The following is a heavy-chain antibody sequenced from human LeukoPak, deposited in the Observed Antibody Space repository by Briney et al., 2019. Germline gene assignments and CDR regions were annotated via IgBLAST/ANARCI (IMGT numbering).Heavy chain of an antibody. V-gene: IGHV3-30-3*01. J-gene: IGHJ4*02. Sequence: GGSLRLSCAASGFTFSSYAMHWVRQAPGKGLEWVAVISYYGSNKYYADSVKGRFTISRDNSKNTLYLQMNSLRAEDTAVYYCARDGGGYDSSGPRFDYWGQGTLVTVSS. CDR3: ARDGGGYDSSGPRFDY. CDR2: ISYYGSNK. CDR1: GFTFSSYA. D-gene: IGHD3-22*01.